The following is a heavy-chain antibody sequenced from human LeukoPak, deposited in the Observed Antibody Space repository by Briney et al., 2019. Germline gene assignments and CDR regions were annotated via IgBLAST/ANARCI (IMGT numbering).Heavy chain of an antibody. CDR1: GFTFSSYS. CDR3: ARPITIFGVVGDDY. Sequence: GGSLRLSCAASGFTFSSYSMNWVRQAPGKGLEWVSSISSSSSYIYYADSVKGRFTISRDNAKNSLYLQMNSLRAEDMAVYYCARPITIFGVVGDDYWGQGTLVTVSS. D-gene: IGHD3-3*01. CDR2: ISSSSSYI. V-gene: IGHV3-21*01. J-gene: IGHJ4*02.